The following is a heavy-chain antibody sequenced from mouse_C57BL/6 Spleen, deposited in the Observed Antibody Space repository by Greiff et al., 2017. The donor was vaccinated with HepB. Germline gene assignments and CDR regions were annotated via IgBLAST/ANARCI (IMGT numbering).Heavy chain of an antibody. CDR3: TTSLDYYGSSYWFAY. Sequence: LHQSFASLFRPGASFPLSCTAPGFPLKDYYPHWVKQRPEQAPEWPGRIDPEDGDTEYAPKFQGKATMTADTSSNTAYLQLSSLTSEDTAVYYCTTSLDYYGSSYWFAYWGQGTLVTVSA. CDR2: IDPEDGDT. CDR1: GFPLKDYY. D-gene: IGHD1-1*01. J-gene: IGHJ3*01. V-gene: IGHV14-1*01.